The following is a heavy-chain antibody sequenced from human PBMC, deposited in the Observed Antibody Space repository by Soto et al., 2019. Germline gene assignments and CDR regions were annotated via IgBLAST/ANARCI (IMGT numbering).Heavy chain of an antibody. CDR1: GLSLRTTGVG. Sequence: QVTLKESGPTLVKPTQTLTLTCTVSGLSLRTTGVGVGWVRQPPVKALEWLALLYWDDDKRYSPSLSSRLTIANDISEKQVVLTMTNMDTVYTATYYCVQSWCGRDFLEIYSPHAYHGFDVWGQGTTVTVSS. V-gene: IGHV2-5*02. D-gene: IGHD2-21*02. J-gene: IGHJ6*02. CDR3: VQSWCGRDFLEIYSPHAYHGFDV. CDR2: LYWDDDK.